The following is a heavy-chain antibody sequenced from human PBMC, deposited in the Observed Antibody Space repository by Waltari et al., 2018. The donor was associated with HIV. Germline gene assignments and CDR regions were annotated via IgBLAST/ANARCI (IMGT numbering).Heavy chain of an antibody. J-gene: IGHJ6*02. CDR2: IKTKGDNYAT. Sequence: EVQLVESGGGLVQPGGSLKLSCSASGFTFSDSVMHCVRQASGKGLKWVARIKTKGDNYATTYIASVRGRFSISRDDSKNTVYLQMNNLKTEDTAVYYCTRPGGSRTNGVDVWGQGATVTVSS. CDR3: TRPGGSRTNGVDV. CDR1: GFTFSDSV. V-gene: IGHV3-73*01. D-gene: IGHD3-10*01.